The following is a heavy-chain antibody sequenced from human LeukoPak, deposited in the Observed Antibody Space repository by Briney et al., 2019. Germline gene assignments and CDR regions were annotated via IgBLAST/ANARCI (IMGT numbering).Heavy chain of an antibody. CDR2: LDPSDSYP. CDR1: GYRFTSYW. Sequence: ESLKISRKGSGYRFTSYWVSWVRQMTGKSLEWMGRLDPSDSYPSYSTSFQGYVSISADMSISTAYLQWSSLKATDTAIYYCARHDYDSSAYYYGSPIDYWGQGTLVTVSS. V-gene: IGHV5-10-1*01. CDR3: ARHDYDSSAYYYGSPIDY. J-gene: IGHJ4*02. D-gene: IGHD3-22*01.